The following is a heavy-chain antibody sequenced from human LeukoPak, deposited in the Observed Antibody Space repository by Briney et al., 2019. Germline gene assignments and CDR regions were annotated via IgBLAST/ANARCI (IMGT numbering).Heavy chain of an antibody. CDR2: ISYSGST. Sequence: SETLSLTCTVSGGSISSSAYYWGWIRQPPGKGLEWIGSISYSGSTYHNPSLKSRVTISVDTPKNRFSLKLISVTAADTAVYYCATYSGTFYLQFDYWGQGTLVTVSS. V-gene: IGHV4-39*01. D-gene: IGHD1-26*01. CDR1: GGSISSSAYY. CDR3: ATYSGTFYLQFDY. J-gene: IGHJ4*02.